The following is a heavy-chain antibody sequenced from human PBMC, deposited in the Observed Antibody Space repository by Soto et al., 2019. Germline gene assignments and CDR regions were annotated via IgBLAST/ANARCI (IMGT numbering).Heavy chain of an antibody. CDR1: GFTFRSYV. V-gene: IGHV3-33*05. D-gene: IGHD3-16*01. J-gene: IGHJ4*02. CDR3: ARWGTTGGLDV. CDR2: TSYDGSNN. Sequence: QVQLVESGGGVVQPGTSLRLSCVRSGFTFRSYVIHWVRQAPGKGLEWVALTSYDGSNNFYGDSVKGRFTISRHNSRNTVELQMDSLRFEDTALYYCARWGTTGGLDVWGQGTLVSVSS.